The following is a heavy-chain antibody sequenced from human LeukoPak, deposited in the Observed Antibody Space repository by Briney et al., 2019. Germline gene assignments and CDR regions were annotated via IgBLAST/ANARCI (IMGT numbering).Heavy chain of an antibody. J-gene: IGHJ2*01. CDR1: GFTFSSYE. CDR3: ARGGWVRYLDL. V-gene: IGHV3-48*03. CDR2: ISSSGSTI. Sequence: SGGSLRLSCAASGFTFSSYEMNWVRQAPGKGLEWVSYISSSGSTIYYTDSVKGRFTISRDNAKNSLYLQMNSLRAEDTAVYYCARGGWVRYLDLWGRGTLATVSS. D-gene: IGHD6-19*01.